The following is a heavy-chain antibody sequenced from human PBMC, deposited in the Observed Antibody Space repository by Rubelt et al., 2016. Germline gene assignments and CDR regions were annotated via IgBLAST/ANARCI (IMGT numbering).Heavy chain of an antibody. CDR2: NDYSGNS. J-gene: IGHJ4*02. CDR3: GRGFSGFYFWVDS. D-gene: IGHD3-22*01. CDR1: GDSINGFPLHSYY. Sequence: QLQLQESGPGLVQPSETLALTCTVSGDSINGFPLHSYYWGWIRQTPAKGLEWIGANDYSGNSYYNWPFRSRVTMSVDTSKGQFSLRLSSVTAADTAVYFCGRGFSGFYFWVDSWGRGALVTVSS. V-gene: IGHV4-39*01.